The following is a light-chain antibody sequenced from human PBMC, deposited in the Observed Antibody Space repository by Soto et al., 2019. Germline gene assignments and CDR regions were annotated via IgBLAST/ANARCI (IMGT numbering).Light chain of an antibody. Sequence: EIVLTQSPGTLSLSPGERATLSCRASQSVSSSYLAWYQQKPGQAPRLLIYGASSRATGIPDRFSGSGSGTDFTLTISRLEPEDFAVYYCQQYGSSPLVTFGWGTKVEIK. CDR2: GAS. CDR1: QSVSSSY. CDR3: QQYGSSPLVT. V-gene: IGKV3-20*01. J-gene: IGKJ4*01.